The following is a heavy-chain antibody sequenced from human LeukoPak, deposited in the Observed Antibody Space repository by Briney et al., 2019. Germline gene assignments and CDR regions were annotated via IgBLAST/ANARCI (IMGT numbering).Heavy chain of an antibody. CDR2: IKQDGSEK. D-gene: IGHD5-18*01. J-gene: IGHJ4*02. Sequence: GGSLRLSCAASGFTFSTYWVHWFRQAPGKGLEWVANIKQDGSEKNYVDSVKGRFTISRDNAKNSLYLQMNSLRAEDTAVYYCARDLDSYGWFDYWGQGTLVTVSS. CDR3: ARDLDSYGWFDY. CDR1: GFTFSTYW. V-gene: IGHV3-7*01.